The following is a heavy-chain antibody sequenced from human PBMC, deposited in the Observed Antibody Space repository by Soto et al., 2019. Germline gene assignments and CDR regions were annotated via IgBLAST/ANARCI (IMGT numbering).Heavy chain of an antibody. D-gene: IGHD6-13*01. V-gene: IGHV4-59*01. CDR1: GGSSTTVH. J-gene: IGHJ4*02. Sequence: QVLLQESGPSLVTPSETLSLTCRVSGGSSTTVHWSWIRQPPGRGLEYIGYVDYDDNTDYNPSLKSRVTISVDRSNNLLSLRLASMTAADTAVYYCARLLSSYSSSWYYFDSWAPGTLVTVSS. CDR2: VDYDDNT. CDR3: ARLLSSYSSSWYYFDS.